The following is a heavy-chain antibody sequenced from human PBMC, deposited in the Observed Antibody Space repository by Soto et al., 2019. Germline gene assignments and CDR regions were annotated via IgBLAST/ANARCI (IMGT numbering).Heavy chain of an antibody. CDR3: ARVNEKYGSGSYAFRAYYYGMDV. J-gene: IGHJ6*02. V-gene: IGHV1-69*01. CDR2: IIPIFGTA. D-gene: IGHD3-10*01. Sequence: QVQLVQSGAEVKKPGSSVKVSCKASGGTFSSYAISWVRQAPGQGLEWMGGIIPIFGTANYAQKFQGRVTITADESTSTAYMGLSSLRAEDTAVYYWARVNEKYGSGSYAFRAYYYGMDVWGQGTTVTGFS. CDR1: GGTFSSYA.